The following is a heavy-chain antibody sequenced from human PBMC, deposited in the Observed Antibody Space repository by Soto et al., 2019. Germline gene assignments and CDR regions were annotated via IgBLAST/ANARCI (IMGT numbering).Heavy chain of an antibody. CDR1: GGSISSSNW. CDR3: ARASSAGWLVPNGMDV. Sequence: SETLSLTCAVSGGSISSSNWWSWVRQPPGKGLEWIREIYHSGITNYNPSLKGRVTISVDKSKNQFSLKLSSVTAADTAVYYCARASSAGWLVPNGMDVWGQGTTFTFSS. J-gene: IGHJ6*02. V-gene: IGHV4-4*02. CDR2: IYHSGIT. D-gene: IGHD6-19*01.